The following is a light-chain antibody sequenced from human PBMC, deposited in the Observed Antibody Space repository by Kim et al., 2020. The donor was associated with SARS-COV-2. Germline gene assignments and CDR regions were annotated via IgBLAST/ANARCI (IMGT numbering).Light chain of an antibody. CDR1: ALPNQY. J-gene: IGLJ3*02. Sequence: SYELTQPPSVSVSPGQTASITCSGDALPNQYAYWYQQKPGQAPVLVIYKDSERPSGIPERFSGSSSGTTVTLTISGAQAEDEADYYCQSADSSGSLVFGG. CDR2: KDS. V-gene: IGLV3-25*02. CDR3: QSADSSGSLV.